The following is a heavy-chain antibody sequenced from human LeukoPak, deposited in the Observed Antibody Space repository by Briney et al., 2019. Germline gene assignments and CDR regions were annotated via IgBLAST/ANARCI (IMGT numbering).Heavy chain of an antibody. CDR2: INHSGST. J-gene: IGHJ4*02. D-gene: IGHD2-15*01. CDR3: ARGDLGYCSGGSCYLYYFDY. Sequence: SETLSLTCAVYGGSFSAYYWSWIRQPPGKGLEWIGEINHSGSTNYNPSLKSRVTISVDTSKNQFSLKLNSVTAADTAVYYCARGDLGYCSGGSCYLYYFDYWGQGTLVTVSP. CDR1: GGSFSAYY. V-gene: IGHV4-34*01.